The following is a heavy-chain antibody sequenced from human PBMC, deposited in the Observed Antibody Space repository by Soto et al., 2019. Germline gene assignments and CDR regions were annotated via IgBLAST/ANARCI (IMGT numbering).Heavy chain of an antibody. CDR3: ATRSPAFDY. J-gene: IGHJ4*02. V-gene: IGHV1-18*01. Sequence: QVQLVQSGPEVKKPGASVKVSCKTSGYTFTSYGIAWVRQAPGQGLEWMGWISTYKGNTTYAQKFQGRVTMTTDASSSTGYMELRSLRSDDTAVYYCATRSPAFDYWGQGTLVTVSS. CDR2: ISTYKGNT. CDR1: GYTFTSYG.